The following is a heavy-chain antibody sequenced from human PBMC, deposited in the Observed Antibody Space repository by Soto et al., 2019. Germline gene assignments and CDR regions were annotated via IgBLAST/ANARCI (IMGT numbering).Heavy chain of an antibody. J-gene: IGHJ4*02. CDR3: AKDEGRFGELLFDY. V-gene: IGHV3-9*01. CDR2: ISWNSGSI. Sequence: DVQLVESGGGLVQPGRSLRLSCAASGFTFDDYAMHWVRQAPGKGLEWVSGISWNSGSIGYADSVKGRFTISRDNAKNSLYLQMNSLRAEDTALYYCAKDEGRFGELLFDYWGQGTLVTVSS. D-gene: IGHD3-10*01. CDR1: GFTFDDYA.